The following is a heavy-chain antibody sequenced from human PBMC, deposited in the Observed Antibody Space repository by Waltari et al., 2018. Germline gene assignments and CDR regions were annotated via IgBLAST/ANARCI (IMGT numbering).Heavy chain of an antibody. Sequence: EVQLVESGGGLVQPGGSLRLSCGSSGFTFSRYWMSWARQTPGKGLEWVANINYDGSQKYYVDSVKGRFTIYRDNAKNSVYLQMNSLRVEDTAVYYCAKSRGFEYWGQGALITVSS. V-gene: IGHV3-7*01. CDR1: GFTFSRYW. J-gene: IGHJ4*02. D-gene: IGHD2-2*01. CDR3: AKSRGFEY. CDR2: INYDGSQK.